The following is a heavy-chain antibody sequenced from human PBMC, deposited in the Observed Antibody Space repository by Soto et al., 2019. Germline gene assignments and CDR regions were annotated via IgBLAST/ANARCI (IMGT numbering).Heavy chain of an antibody. CDR1: GFTFSNAW. Sequence: GGSLRLSCAASGFTFSNAWMSWVRQAPGKGLEWVGRIKSKTDGGTTDYAAPVKGRFTISRDDSKNTLYLQMNSLKTEDTAVYYCTTLAGVRDENGMDVWGQGTTVTVSS. D-gene: IGHD3-10*01. CDR2: IKSKTDGGTT. CDR3: TTLAGVRDENGMDV. J-gene: IGHJ6*02. V-gene: IGHV3-15*01.